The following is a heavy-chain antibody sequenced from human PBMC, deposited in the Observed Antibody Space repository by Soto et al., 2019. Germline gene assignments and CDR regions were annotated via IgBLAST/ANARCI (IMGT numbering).Heavy chain of an antibody. D-gene: IGHD2-21*02. V-gene: IGHV4-39*01. J-gene: IGHJ3*02. CDR1: GGSISSSSYY. CDR3: ARYLQVTYGAFDI. CDR2: IYYSGST. Sequence: SETLSLTCTVSGGSISSSSYYWFWIRQPPGKGLEWIGSIYYSGSTYYNPSLKSRVTISVDTSKNQFSLKLSSVTAADTAVYYCARYLQVTYGAFDIWGQGTMVTVSS.